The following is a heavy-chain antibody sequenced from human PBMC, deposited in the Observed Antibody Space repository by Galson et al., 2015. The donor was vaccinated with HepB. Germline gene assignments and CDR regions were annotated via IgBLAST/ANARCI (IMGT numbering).Heavy chain of an antibody. CDR1: GFTFNKYN. V-gene: IGHV3-48*02. CDR3: ARVSTGQFDF. Sequence: SLRLSCAASGFTFNKYNMNWVRHAPGKGLEWVSYISGTGSSTYYADSVKGRFTISRDNAKNSLYLQMNSLRDEDTAVYYCARVSTGQFDFWGQGTLVTVSS. CDR2: ISGTGSST. J-gene: IGHJ4*02. D-gene: IGHD6-19*01.